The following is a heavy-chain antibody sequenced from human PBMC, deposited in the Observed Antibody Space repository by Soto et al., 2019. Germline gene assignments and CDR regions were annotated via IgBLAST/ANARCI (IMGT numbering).Heavy chain of an antibody. Sequence: QVQLQESGPGLVKPSQTLSLTCTVSGGSISSGGYYWSWIRQHPGKGLEWIRHIFSTGSTDYNPSLKSRPTISLDTSKNQFSLKLSSVTAADTALYYCATWRDCTSNRCRTDVLYYFDYWGQGTLIPGSS. CDR1: GGSISSGGYY. V-gene: IGHV4-31*03. D-gene: IGHD2-2*01. CDR2: IFSTGST. CDR3: ATWRDCTSNRCRTDVLYYFDY. J-gene: IGHJ4*02.